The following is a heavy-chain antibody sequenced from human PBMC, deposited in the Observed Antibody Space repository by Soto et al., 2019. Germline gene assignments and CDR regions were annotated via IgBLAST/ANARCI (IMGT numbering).Heavy chain of an antibody. CDR3: ARGHVDTASSAFDI. CDR1: GGSISSGGYS. V-gene: IGHV4-30-2*01. CDR2: IYHSGST. Sequence: QLQLQESGSGLVKPSQTLSLTCAVSGGSISSGGYSWSWIRQPPGKGLEWIGYIYHSGSTYYNPSLKSRVTTSVDRSKNQFTLKLSSVTAADTAVYYCARGHVDTASSAFDIWCQGTMVTVSS. D-gene: IGHD5-18*01. J-gene: IGHJ3*02.